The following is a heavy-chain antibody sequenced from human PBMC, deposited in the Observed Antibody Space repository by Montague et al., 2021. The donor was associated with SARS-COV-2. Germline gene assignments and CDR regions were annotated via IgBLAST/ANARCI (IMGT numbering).Heavy chain of an antibody. CDR3: ARHRRLGLIPDSSVDY. J-gene: IGHJ4*02. V-gene: IGHV4-59*08. CDR1: GGSISSYY. D-gene: IGHD6-6*01. CDR2: IYYSGNT. Sequence: SETLSLTCTVSGGSISSYYWSWIRQPPGKGLEWIGYIYYSGNTNYNPSLQSRVTISVDTSKNQFSLKLGSVTAADTAVYYCARHRRLGLIPDSSVDYWGQGTLVTVSS.